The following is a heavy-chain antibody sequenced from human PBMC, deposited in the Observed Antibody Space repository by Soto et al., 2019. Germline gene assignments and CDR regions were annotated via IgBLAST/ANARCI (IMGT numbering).Heavy chain of an antibody. J-gene: IGHJ6*02. CDR1: GFTFISYS. CDR3: ARDRRRFWSGYYASRTTYYYGMDV. V-gene: IGHV3-21*01. Sequence: PGGSLRLSCAASGFTFISYSMNWVRQAPGKGLEWVSSISSSSSYIYYADSVKGRFTISRDNAKNSLYLQMNSLRAEDTAVYYCARDRRRFWSGYYASRTTYYYGMDVWGQGTTVTVSS. CDR2: ISSSSSYI. D-gene: IGHD3-3*01.